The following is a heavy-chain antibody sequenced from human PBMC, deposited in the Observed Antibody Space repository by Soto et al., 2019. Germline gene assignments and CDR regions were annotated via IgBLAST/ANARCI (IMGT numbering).Heavy chain of an antibody. D-gene: IGHD5-12*01. CDR2: MNPNSGNT. V-gene: IGHV1-8*01. J-gene: IGHJ6*02. Sequence: ASVKVSCKASGYTFTSYDINWVRQATGQGLEWMGWMNPNSGNTGYAQKFQGRVTMTRNISISTAYMELSSLRSEDTAVYYCARSVEMATIYYYYYYGMDVWGQGTTVTVSS. CDR1: GYTFTSYD. CDR3: ARSVEMATIYYYYYYGMDV.